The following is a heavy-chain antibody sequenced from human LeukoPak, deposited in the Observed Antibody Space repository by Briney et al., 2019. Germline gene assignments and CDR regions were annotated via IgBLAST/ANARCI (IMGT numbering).Heavy chain of an antibody. D-gene: IGHD3-22*01. CDR2: IIPIFGRA. CDR3: ARVDYDSSGSYYEGYAFDI. CDR1: GGTFSSYA. V-gene: IGHV1-69*13. Sequence: SVKVSCKASGGTFSSYAISWVRQAPGQGLEWMGGIIPIFGRANYAQKFQGRVTITADESTSTAYMELSRLRSEDTAVYYCARVDYDSSGSYYEGYAFDIWGQGTMVTVSS. J-gene: IGHJ3*02.